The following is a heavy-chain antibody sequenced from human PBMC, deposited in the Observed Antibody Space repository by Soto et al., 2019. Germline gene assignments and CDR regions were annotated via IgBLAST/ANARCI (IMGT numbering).Heavy chain of an antibody. D-gene: IGHD3-10*01. J-gene: IGHJ5*02. CDR2: IKQDGSEK. Sequence: GGSLRLSCAASGFTFSSYWMSWVRQAPGKGLEWVANIKQDGSEKYYVDSVKGRFTISRDNAKNSLYLQMNSLRAEDTAVYYCARWEGLLLWFGEKYNWFDPWGQGTLVTVSS. CDR3: ARWEGLLLWFGEKYNWFDP. V-gene: IGHV3-7*01. CDR1: GFTFSSYW.